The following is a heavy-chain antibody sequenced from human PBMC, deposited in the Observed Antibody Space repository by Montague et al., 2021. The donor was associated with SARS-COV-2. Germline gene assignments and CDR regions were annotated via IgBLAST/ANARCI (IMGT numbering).Heavy chain of an antibody. CDR1: GGSINGYY. CDR2: IYYNGRT. Sequence: SETLSLTCTVSGGSINGYYWTWVRQSPGKGLQWIAHIYYNGRTSYIPSLKSRLSVSPDKAKYQFSLELTSVTAADTARYFCARGTEVGAFDYWGQGALVSVSS. D-gene: IGHD1-26*01. J-gene: IGHJ4*02. V-gene: IGHV4-59*01. CDR3: ARGTEVGAFDY.